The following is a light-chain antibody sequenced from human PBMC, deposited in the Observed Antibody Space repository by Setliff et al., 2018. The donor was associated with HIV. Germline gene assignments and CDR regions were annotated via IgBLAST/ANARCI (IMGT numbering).Light chain of an antibody. V-gene: IGLV2-14*03. CDR3: ASYANSDVFI. Sequence: QSALTQPASVSGSPGQSITVSRTGTSSDIGAFDFVSWYRQHPGKAPELMIYDVTNRPSGVPHRFSGSKSGNTASLTISGLQAEDEADYYCASYANSDVFIFGSGTKV. CDR1: SSDIGAFDF. CDR2: DVT. J-gene: IGLJ1*01.